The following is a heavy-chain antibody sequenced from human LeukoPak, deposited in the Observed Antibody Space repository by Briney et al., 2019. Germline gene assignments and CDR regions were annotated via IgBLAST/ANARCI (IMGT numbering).Heavy chain of an antibody. CDR1: GYSISSGYY. Sequence: SETLSLTCAVSGYSISSGYYWGWIRQPPGKGLELIGSLYHSGSTYYNPSLKSRVTISVDTSKNPFSLKLSSVTAADTAVYYCARDGRGAEVDFWGQGTLVTVSS. D-gene: IGHD3-10*01. V-gene: IGHV4-38-2*02. CDR2: LYHSGST. J-gene: IGHJ4*02. CDR3: ARDGRGAEVDF.